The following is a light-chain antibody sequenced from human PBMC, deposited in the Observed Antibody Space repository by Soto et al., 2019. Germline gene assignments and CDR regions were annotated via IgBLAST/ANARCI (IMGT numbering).Light chain of an antibody. CDR3: QQYHSWPPFT. V-gene: IGKV3-15*01. Sequence: DIVMTQSPATLSVSPGERVTLSCRASQSMSNKLAWYQHKPGQAPRLLIYGSSTRETGIPDRFSGSGSGTEFTLNISSLQSEDFAVYYCQQYHSWPPFTFGQGTRLEIK. CDR1: QSMSNK. CDR2: GSS. J-gene: IGKJ5*01.